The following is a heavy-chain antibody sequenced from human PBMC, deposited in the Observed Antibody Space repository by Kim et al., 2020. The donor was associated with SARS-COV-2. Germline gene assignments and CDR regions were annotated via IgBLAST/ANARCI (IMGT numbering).Heavy chain of an antibody. V-gene: IGHV3-30*01. CDR3: ARGCSSTSCYPKDWYFDL. D-gene: IGHD2-2*01. J-gene: IGHJ2*01. Sequence: KGRFTISRDNSKNTLYLQMNSLRAEDTAVYYCARGCSSTSCYPKDWYFDLWGRGTLVTVSS.